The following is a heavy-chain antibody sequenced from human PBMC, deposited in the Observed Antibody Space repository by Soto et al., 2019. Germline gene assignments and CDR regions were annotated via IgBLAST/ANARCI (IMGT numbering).Heavy chain of an antibody. CDR1: GFTFSNYA. CDR2: ISYDGSNK. D-gene: IGHD3-9*01. J-gene: IGHJ6*02. Sequence: GGSLRLSCTASGFTFSNYAMSWVRQAPGKGLEWVAVISYDGSNKYYADSVKGRFTISRDNSKNTLYLQMNSLRAEDTAVYYCARDYDILTGSVAGYYYYGMDVWGQGTTVTVSS. V-gene: IGHV3-30-3*01. CDR3: ARDYDILTGSVAGYYYYGMDV.